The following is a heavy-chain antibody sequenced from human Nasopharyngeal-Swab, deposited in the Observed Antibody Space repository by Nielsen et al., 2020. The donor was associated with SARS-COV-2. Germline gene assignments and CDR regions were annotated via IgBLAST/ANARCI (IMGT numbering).Heavy chain of an antibody. J-gene: IGHJ3*02. CDR2: IYYRGSP. V-gene: IGHV4-59*01. D-gene: IGHD5-24*01. Sequence: WIRQPPGKGLEWIGYIYYRGSPNYNPSIKSRVTISVDTSKNQFSLKLSSVTAADTAVYYCARDGEMAAFDIWGQGTMVTVSS. CDR3: ARDGEMAAFDI.